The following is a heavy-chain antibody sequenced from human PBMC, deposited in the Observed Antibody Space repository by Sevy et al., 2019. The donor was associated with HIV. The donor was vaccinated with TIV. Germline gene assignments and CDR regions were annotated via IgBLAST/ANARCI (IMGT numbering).Heavy chain of an antibody. CDR1: NGSFSGYY. CDR3: GRSGSYYQVSWFDP. V-gene: IGHV4-34*01. J-gene: IGHJ5*02. CDR2: INHSGST. Sequence: SETLSLTCGVYNGSFSGYYWSWIRQSPEKGLEWIGQINHSGSTNYNPSLESRITISIDMSKSQFSLNLSSVTAADTAIYYCGRSGSYYQVSWFDPWGQGTLVTVSS. D-gene: IGHD3-10*01.